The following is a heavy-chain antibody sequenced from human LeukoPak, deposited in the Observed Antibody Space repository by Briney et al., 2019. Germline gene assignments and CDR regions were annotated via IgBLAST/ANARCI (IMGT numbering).Heavy chain of an antibody. V-gene: IGHV3-15*01. J-gene: IGHJ4*02. CDR3: SWGSQQYFDY. D-gene: IGHD3-16*01. Sequence: GGSLRLSCAASGLTFSNVWMNWVRQAPGKGLEWVGLIRSKADGGTTDYAAPVKGGFTISRDDSKNTLYLQMNSLKTEDTAVYYCSWGSQQYFDYWGQGTLVTVSS. CDR1: GLTFSNVW. CDR2: IRSKADGGTT.